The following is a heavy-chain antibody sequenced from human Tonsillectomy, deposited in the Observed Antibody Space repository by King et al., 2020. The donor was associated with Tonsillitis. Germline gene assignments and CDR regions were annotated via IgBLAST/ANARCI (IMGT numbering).Heavy chain of an antibody. CDR3: ARGPGSHCSSTSCYAGSPAYYYGMDV. CDR2: INHSGST. Sequence: VQLQQWGAGLLKPSETLSLTCAVYGGSFSGYYWSWIRQPPGKGLEWIGEINHSGSTNYNPSLKSRVTISVDTSKNQFSLKLSSVTAADTAVYYCARGPGSHCSSTSCYAGSPAYYYGMDVWGQGTTVTVSS. CDR1: GGSFSGYY. D-gene: IGHD2-2*01. V-gene: IGHV4-34*01. J-gene: IGHJ6*02.